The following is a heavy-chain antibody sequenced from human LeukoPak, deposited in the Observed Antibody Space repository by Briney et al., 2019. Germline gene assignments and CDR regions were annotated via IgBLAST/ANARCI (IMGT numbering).Heavy chain of an antibody. CDR2: ISYDGSNK. CDR1: GFTFSSYG. CDR3: ARTHKYSSGYYFDY. J-gene: IGHJ4*02. D-gene: IGHD6-19*01. Sequence: PGGSLRLSCAASGFTFSSYGMHWVRQAPGKGLEWVAVISYDGSNKYYADSVKGRFTISRDNSKNTLYLQMNSLRAEDTAVYYCARTHKYSSGYYFDYWGQGTLVTVSS. V-gene: IGHV3-30*03.